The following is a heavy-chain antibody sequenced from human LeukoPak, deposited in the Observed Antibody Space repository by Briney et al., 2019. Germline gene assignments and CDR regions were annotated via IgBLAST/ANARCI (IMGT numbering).Heavy chain of an antibody. V-gene: IGHV3-15*01. CDR3: TTELDIRPNHY. Sequence: PGGSLRLSCAASGLTFSNAWVSWVRQAPGKGLEWVGRIKRKSDGGTTGYAAPVKGRFTISRDDSKNTLYLQMNSLKSEDTAVYYCTTELDIRPNHYWGQGTLVTVSS. J-gene: IGHJ4*02. CDR2: IKRKSDGGTT. D-gene: IGHD3-22*01. CDR1: GLTFSNAW.